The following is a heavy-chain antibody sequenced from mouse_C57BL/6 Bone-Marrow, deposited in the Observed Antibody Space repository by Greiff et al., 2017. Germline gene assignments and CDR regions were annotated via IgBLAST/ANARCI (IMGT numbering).Heavy chain of an antibody. CDR2: IYPGSGNT. Sequence: VQLVESGAELVRPGASVKLSCKASGYTFTDYYINWVKQRPGQGLEWIARIYPGSGNTYYNEKFKGKATLTAEKSSSTAYMQLSSLTSEDSAVYFCASLYGSYAMDYWGQGTSVTVSS. CDR3: ASLYGSYAMDY. J-gene: IGHJ4*01. V-gene: IGHV1-76*01. CDR1: GYTFTDYY. D-gene: IGHD1-1*01.